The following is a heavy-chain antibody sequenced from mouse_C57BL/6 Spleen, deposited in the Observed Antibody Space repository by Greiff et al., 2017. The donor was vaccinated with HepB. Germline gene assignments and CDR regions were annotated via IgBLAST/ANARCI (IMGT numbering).Heavy chain of an antibody. CDR1: GYAFSSYW. V-gene: IGHV1-80*01. Sequence: QVQLQQSGAELVKPGASVKISCKASGYAFSSYWMNWVKQRPGKGLEWIGQIYPGDGDTNYNGKFKGKATLTADKSSSTAYMQLSSLTSEDSAVYFCARGSTTVGFDYWGQGTTLTVSS. D-gene: IGHD1-1*01. CDR3: ARGSTTVGFDY. J-gene: IGHJ2*01. CDR2: IYPGDGDT.